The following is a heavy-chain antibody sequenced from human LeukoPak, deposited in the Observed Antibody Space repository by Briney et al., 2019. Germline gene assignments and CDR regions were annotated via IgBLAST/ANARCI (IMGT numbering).Heavy chain of an antibody. CDR2: IYYSGST. CDR1: GGSISSSSYY. V-gene: IGHV4-39*01. CDR3: ARLHDYGDNNWFDP. J-gene: IGHJ5*02. Sequence: PSETLSLTCTVSGGSISSSSYYWGWIRQPPGKGLEWIGSIYYSGSTYCNPSLKSRVTISVDTSKNQFSLKLSSVTAADTAVYYCARLHDYGDNNWFDPWGQGTLVTVSS. D-gene: IGHD4-17*01.